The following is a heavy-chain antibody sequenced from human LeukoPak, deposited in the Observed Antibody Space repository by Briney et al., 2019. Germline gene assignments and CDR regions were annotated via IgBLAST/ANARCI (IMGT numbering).Heavy chain of an antibody. CDR3: ARDPTNQEYYYDSSGHREAWYFDL. Sequence: GGSLRLSCAASGFTFSSDAMSWVRQAPGKGLEWVSAISGSGGSTYYADSVKGRFTISRDNSKNTLYLQMNSLRSEDTAVYYCARDPTNQEYYYDSSGHREAWYFDLWGRGTLVTVSS. J-gene: IGHJ2*01. CDR1: GFTFSSDA. V-gene: IGHV3-23*01. CDR2: ISGSGGST. D-gene: IGHD3-22*01.